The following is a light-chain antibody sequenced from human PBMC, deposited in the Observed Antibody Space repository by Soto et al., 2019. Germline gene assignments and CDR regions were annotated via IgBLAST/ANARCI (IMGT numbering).Light chain of an antibody. J-gene: IGLJ1*01. CDR1: SSGVGGYNY. CDR2: EVS. CDR3: SSYTSSSTLLYV. Sequence: QSALTQPASVSGSPGQSITISCTGTSSGVGGYNYVSWYQQHPGKAPKLMIYEVSNRPSGVSNRFSGSKSGNTASLTISGLQAEDEADYYCSSYTSSSTLLYVFGTGTKLTVL. V-gene: IGLV2-14*01.